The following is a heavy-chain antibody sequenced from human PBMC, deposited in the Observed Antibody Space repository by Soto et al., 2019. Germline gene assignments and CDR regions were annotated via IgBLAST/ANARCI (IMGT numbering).Heavy chain of an antibody. Sequence: PGECLKISCKGSGYSFTSYWISWVRQMPGKGLEWMGRIDPSDSYTNYSPSFQGHVTISADKSISTAYLQWSSLKASDTAMYYCARLGPKDYSSSWYWFDPWGQGTLVTVSS. V-gene: IGHV5-10-1*01. CDR1: GYSFTSYW. CDR2: IDPSDSYT. D-gene: IGHD6-13*01. J-gene: IGHJ5*02. CDR3: ARLGPKDYSSSWYWFDP.